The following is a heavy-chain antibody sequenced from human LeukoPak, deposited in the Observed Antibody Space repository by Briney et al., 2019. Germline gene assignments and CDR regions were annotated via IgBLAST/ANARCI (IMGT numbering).Heavy chain of an antibody. CDR1: GYTFTSYD. CDR2: MNPNSGNT. D-gene: IGHD6-19*01. V-gene: IGHV1-8*03. Sequence: ASVKVSCKASGYTFTSYDINWVRQATGQGLEWMGWMNPNSGNTGYAQKFQGRVTITRNTSISTAYMDLSSLRSDDTAVYYCARRAVAYYYYYYMDVWGKGTTVTVSS. CDR3: ARRAVAYYYYYYMDV. J-gene: IGHJ6*03.